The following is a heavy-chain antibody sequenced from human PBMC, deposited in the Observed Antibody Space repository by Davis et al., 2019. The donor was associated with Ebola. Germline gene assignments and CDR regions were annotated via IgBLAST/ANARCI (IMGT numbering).Heavy chain of an antibody. V-gene: IGHV4-39*07. CDR3: ASWGPYDYVWGSYGY. D-gene: IGHD3-16*01. Sequence: GSLRLSCTVSGGSISSSSYYWGWIRQPPGKGLEWIGTIYYSGSTNYNPSLKSRVTISVDTSKNQFSLKLSSVTAADTAVYYCASWGPYDYVWGSYGYWGQGTLVTVSS. J-gene: IGHJ4*02. CDR2: IYYSGST. CDR1: GGSISSSSYY.